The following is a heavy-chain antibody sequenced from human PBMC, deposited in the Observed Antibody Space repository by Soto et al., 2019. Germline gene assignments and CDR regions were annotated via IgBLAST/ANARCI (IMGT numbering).Heavy chain of an antibody. Sequence: DTLSLTCTVSGGSISSYYRSWIRQPPGKRLEWIGYIYYSGSTNYNPSLKSRVTISVDTSKNQFSLKLSPVTAADTAVYYCARRWGTYFDYWGKGTLVTDSS. J-gene: IGHJ4*02. V-gene: IGHV4-59*07. D-gene: IGHD7-27*01. CDR3: ARRWGTYFDY. CDR2: IYYSGST. CDR1: GGSISSYY.